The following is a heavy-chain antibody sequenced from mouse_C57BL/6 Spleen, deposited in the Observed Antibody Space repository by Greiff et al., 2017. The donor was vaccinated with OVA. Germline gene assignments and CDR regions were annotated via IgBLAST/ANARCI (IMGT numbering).Heavy chain of an antibody. CDR2: IDPSDSYT. J-gene: IGHJ3*02. Sequence: QVQLQQPGAELVRPGTSVKLSCKASGYTFTSYWMHWVKQRPGQGLEWIGVIDPSDSYTNYNQKFKGKATLTVDTSSSTAYMQLSSLTSEDSAGYMCGPLSPGGGFWGPGALVTVS. CDR1: GYTFTSYW. V-gene: IGHV1-59*01. CDR3: GPLSPGGGF.